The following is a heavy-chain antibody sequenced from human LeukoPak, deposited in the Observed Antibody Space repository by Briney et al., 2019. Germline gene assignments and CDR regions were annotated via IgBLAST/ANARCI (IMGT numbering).Heavy chain of an antibody. CDR3: ARGNPPYGSWSYVPYYMDA. Sequence: PSETLSLTCAVYGGSFSGYYWSWIPQPPGKGLEWIGEINHSGSTNYNPSFKSRVTISVDTSKNQFSLKLSSVTASDTAVYYCARGNPPYGSWSYVPYYMDAWGKGTTVTVSS. D-gene: IGHD3-10*01. CDR1: GGSFSGYY. J-gene: IGHJ6*03. CDR2: INHSGST. V-gene: IGHV4-34*01.